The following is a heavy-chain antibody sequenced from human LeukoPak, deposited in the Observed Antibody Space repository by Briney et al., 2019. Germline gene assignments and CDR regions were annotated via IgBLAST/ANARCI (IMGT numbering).Heavy chain of an antibody. Sequence: GVLRLSCAASEFTLSSYAMSWVRQAPGKGLEWVSLISGNAGSTYYADSVKGRFTISRDITKNTLYLQMNSLRAEDTAVYYCAKDGLQFSEWLPPLGYWGQGTLVTVSS. CDR1: EFTLSSYA. CDR2: ISGNAGST. V-gene: IGHV3-23*01. D-gene: IGHD3-3*01. CDR3: AKDGLQFSEWLPPLGY. J-gene: IGHJ4*02.